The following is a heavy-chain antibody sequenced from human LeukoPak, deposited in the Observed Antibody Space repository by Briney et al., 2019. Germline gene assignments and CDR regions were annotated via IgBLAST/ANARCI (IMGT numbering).Heavy chain of an antibody. D-gene: IGHD3-10*01. Sequence: GGSLRLSCAASGFTFSSYEMNWVRQAPGKGLEWVSGINWNGGSTGYADSVKGRFTISRDNAKNSLYLQMNSLRAEDTALYYCARDLGRPRNWFDPWGQGTLVTVSS. CDR1: GFTFSSYE. CDR3: ARDLGRPRNWFDP. V-gene: IGHV3-20*04. CDR2: INWNGGST. J-gene: IGHJ5*02.